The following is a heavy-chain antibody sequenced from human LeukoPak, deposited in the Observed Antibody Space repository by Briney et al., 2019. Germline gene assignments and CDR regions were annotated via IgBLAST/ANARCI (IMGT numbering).Heavy chain of an antibody. V-gene: IGHV3-74*01. CDR1: GLTFSSYW. J-gene: IGHJ4*02. CDR2: INSDGSST. Sequence: GGSWKLSFAASGLTFSSYWRHWFRQPPGKGLGWFPRINSDGSSTSYADSVKGRFTISRDNAKNTLYLQMNSLRAEDTAVYYCARERSSSGYPDDYWGRGTLVTVSS. CDR3: ARERSSSGYPDDY. D-gene: IGHD3-22*01.